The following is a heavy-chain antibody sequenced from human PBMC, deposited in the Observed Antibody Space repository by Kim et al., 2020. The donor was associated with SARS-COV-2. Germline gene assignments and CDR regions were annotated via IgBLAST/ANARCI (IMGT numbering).Heavy chain of an antibody. J-gene: IGHJ5*02. CDR3: ARTDNCSGGSCYGWFDP. V-gene: IGHV4-31*02. Sequence: LKSRVTRSVETSKNQFSRKLSSVTAADTAVYYCARTDNCSGGSCYGWFDPWGQGTLVTVSS. D-gene: IGHD2-15*01.